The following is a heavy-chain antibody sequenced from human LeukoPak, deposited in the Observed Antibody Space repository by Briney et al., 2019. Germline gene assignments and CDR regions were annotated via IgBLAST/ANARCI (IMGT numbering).Heavy chain of an antibody. J-gene: IGHJ4*02. CDR3: AKKGGITMIDKRYYFDY. CDR1: GFTFSSYA. D-gene: IGHD3-22*01. CDR2: ISGSGGST. V-gene: IGHV3-23*01. Sequence: GGSLRLSCAASGFTFSSYAMSWVRQAPGKGLEWVSAISGSGGSTYYADSVKGRFTISRDNSKNTLYLQMNSLRAEDTAVYYCAKKGGITMIDKRYYFDYWGQGTLVTVSS.